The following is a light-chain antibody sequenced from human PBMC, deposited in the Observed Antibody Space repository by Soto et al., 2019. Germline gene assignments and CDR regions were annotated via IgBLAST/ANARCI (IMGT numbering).Light chain of an antibody. CDR2: GVF. CDR1: QDIRND. J-gene: IGKJ1*01. CDR3: QQYNSYSPWT. V-gene: IGKV1-17*01. Sequence: IQVTQAPSSLSASVGDRVTITCRTSQDIRNDLGWYQQKPGKAPKLVIYGVFNLQSGVPSRFSGSGSGTEFTLTISSLQPDDFATYYCQQYNSYSPWTFGQGTKVDIK.